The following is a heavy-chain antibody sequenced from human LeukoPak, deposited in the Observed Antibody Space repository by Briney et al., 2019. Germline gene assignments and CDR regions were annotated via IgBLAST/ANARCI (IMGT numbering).Heavy chain of an antibody. D-gene: IGHD6-19*01. Sequence: ASVKVSCKASGYTFTSYGISWVRQAPGQGLEWMGWISVYNGNTDYAQKLQGRVTMTTDTSTSTVYMELRSLRSDDTAMYYCARGPMYSSGGGYFDYWGQGTLVTVSS. V-gene: IGHV1-18*01. J-gene: IGHJ4*02. CDR2: ISVYNGNT. CDR1: GYTFTSYG. CDR3: ARGPMYSSGGGYFDY.